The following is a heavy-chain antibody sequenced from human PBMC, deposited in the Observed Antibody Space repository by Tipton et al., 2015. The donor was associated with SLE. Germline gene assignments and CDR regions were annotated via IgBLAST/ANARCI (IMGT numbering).Heavy chain of an antibody. CDR3: ARHVLRPNLDSPLLWFGQFHPNFFDS. J-gene: IGHJ4*02. CDR2: VNHRGST. D-gene: IGHD3-10*01. V-gene: IGHV4-34*01. CDR1: GGSFSGYY. Sequence: TLSLTCDVNGGSFSGYYWSWIRQPPGKELEWIGEVNHRGSTKYKASLKSRVSISVDTKKNQFSLRLSAVTAADTAVYYCARHVLRPNLDSPLLWFGQFHPNFFDSWGQGTLVTVSS.